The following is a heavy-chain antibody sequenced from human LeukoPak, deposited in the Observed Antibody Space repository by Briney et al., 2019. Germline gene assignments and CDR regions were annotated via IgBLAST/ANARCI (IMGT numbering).Heavy chain of an antibody. V-gene: IGHV4-59*11. D-gene: IGHD3-3*01. Sequence: PSETLSLTCTVSGGSISSHYWSWIRQPPGKGLEWIGYIYYSGSTNYNPSLKSRVTISVDTSKNQFSLKLSSVTAADTAVYYCARDRYYDFWSGSYYYMDVWGKGTTVTVSS. CDR2: IYYSGST. CDR1: GGSISSHY. CDR3: ARDRYYDFWSGSYYYMDV. J-gene: IGHJ6*03.